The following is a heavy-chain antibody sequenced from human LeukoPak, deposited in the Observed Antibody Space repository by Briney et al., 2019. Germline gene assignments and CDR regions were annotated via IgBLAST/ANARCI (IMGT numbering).Heavy chain of an antibody. V-gene: IGHV3-74*01. Sequence: GGSLRLSCAASGFTFSSYWMHWVRQAPGKGLVWVSRINSDGSSTSYADSVKGRFTISRDNAKNTLYLQMNSLRAEDTAVYYCARVNGGYVFLDYFDYWGQGTLVTVSP. J-gene: IGHJ4*02. CDR1: GFTFSSYW. D-gene: IGHD6-25*01. CDR2: INSDGSST. CDR3: ARVNGGYVFLDYFDY.